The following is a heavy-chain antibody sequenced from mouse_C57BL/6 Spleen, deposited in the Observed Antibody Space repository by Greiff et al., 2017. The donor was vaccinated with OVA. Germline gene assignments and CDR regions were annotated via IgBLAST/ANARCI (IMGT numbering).Heavy chain of an antibody. CDR1: GYTFTSYW. CDR3: ARYDYDGPWFAY. Sequence: QVQLQQSGAELVKPGASVKMSCKASGYTFTSYWITWVKQRPGQGLEWIGDIYPGSGSTNYNETFKSKATLTVDTSSSTAYMQLSSLTSEDSAVYYCARYDYDGPWFAYWGQGTLVTVSA. J-gene: IGHJ3*01. D-gene: IGHD2-4*01. CDR2: IYPGSGST. V-gene: IGHV1-55*01.